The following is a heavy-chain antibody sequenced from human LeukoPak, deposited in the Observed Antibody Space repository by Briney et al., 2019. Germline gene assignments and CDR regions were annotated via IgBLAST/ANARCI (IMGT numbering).Heavy chain of an antibody. D-gene: IGHD4-23*01. CDR3: ASTRLDSMVVTQGNWFDP. V-gene: IGHV1-69*05. Sequence: SVKVSCKASGGTFSSYAISWVRQAPGQGLEWMGRIIPIFGTANYAQKFQGRVTITTDESTSTAYMELSSLRSEDTAVYYCASTRLDSMVVTQGNWFDPWGQGTLVTVAS. CDR2: IIPIFGTA. CDR1: GGTFSSYA. J-gene: IGHJ5*02.